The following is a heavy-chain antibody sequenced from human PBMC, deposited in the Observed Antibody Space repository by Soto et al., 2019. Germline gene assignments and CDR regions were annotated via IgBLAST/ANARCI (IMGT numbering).Heavy chain of an antibody. J-gene: IGHJ6*02. V-gene: IGHV3-7*01. CDR2: IKPGGSEQ. CDR1: EFTFDKYY. CDR3: ARGNWNYYFGFDV. Sequence: EVQLVESGGGLVQPGGSLRLSCAASEFTFDKYYMSWVRQAPGKGPEWVANIKPGGSEQYDVDSVKGRFTISRDNANYSLYLQMYSLRAEDTAVYFCARGNWNYYFGFDVWGQGTTVTVSS. D-gene: IGHD1-20*01.